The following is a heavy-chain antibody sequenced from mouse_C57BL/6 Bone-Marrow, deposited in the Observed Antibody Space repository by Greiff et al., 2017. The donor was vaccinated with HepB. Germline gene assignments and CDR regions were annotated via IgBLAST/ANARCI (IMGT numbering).Heavy chain of an antibody. D-gene: IGHD2-1*01. J-gene: IGHJ2*01. CDR1: GYTFTSYW. V-gene: IGHV1-64*01. CDR3: VSLCQLRGGYFDY. CDR2: IHPNSGST. Sequence: QVQLKQSGAELVKPGASVKLSCKASGYTFTSYWMHWVKQRPGQGLEWIGMIHPNSGSTNYNEKFKSKATLTVDKSSSTAYMQLSSLTSEDSAVYDCVSLCQLRGGYFDYWGQGTTLTVSS.